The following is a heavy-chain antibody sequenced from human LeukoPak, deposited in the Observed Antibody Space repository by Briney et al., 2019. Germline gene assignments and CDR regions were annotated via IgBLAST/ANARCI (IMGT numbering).Heavy chain of an antibody. Sequence: ASVKVSCKASGYTFTGYYMHWVRQAPGQGPEWMGWINPNSGGTNYAQKFQGRVTMTRDTSISTAYMELSRLRSDDTAVYYCARGGVRGVIPLDYWGQGTLVTVSS. V-gene: IGHV1-2*02. CDR2: INPNSGGT. CDR1: GYTFTGYY. J-gene: IGHJ4*02. D-gene: IGHD3-10*02. CDR3: ARGGVRGVIPLDY.